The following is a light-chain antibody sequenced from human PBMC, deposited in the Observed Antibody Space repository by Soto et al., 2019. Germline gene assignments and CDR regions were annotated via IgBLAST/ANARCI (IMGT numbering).Light chain of an antibody. CDR3: QKSYSTPL. CDR2: AAS. Sequence: DIQMSQSPSSXSASVGDRVTITCRASQSISSYLNWYQQKPGKAPKLLIYAASSLQSGVPSRFSGSGSGTDFTLTISSLQPEDFATYYCQKSYSTPLIGPGTKVDIK. CDR1: QSISSY. V-gene: IGKV1-39*01. J-gene: IGKJ3*01.